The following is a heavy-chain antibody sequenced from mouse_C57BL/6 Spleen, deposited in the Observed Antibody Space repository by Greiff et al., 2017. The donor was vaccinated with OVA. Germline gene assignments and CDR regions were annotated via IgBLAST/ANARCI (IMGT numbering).Heavy chain of an antibody. J-gene: IGHJ4*01. CDR1: GYTFTDYY. V-gene: IGHV1-26*01. Sequence: EVKLQQSGPELVKPGASVKISCKASGYTFTDYYMNWVKQSHGKSLEWIGDINPNNGGTSYNQKFKGKATLTVDKSSSTAYMELRSLTSEDSAVYYCAPYYYGSMDYWGQGTSVTVSS. D-gene: IGHD1-2*01. CDR2: INPNNGGT. CDR3: APYYYGSMDY.